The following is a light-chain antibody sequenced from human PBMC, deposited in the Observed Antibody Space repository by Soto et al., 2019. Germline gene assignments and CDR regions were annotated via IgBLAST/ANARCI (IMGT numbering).Light chain of an antibody. V-gene: IGKV3-15*01. J-gene: IGKJ1*01. CDR1: QSVSSN. Sequence: EIVLTQSPGTLSLSPGERATLSCRASQSVSSNLAWYQQKPGQAPRLLIYGASTRATGIPARFSGSGSGTEFTLTISNLQSEDFAVYYCQHYNHWLWTFGQGTKVDIK. CDR3: QHYNHWLWT. CDR2: GAS.